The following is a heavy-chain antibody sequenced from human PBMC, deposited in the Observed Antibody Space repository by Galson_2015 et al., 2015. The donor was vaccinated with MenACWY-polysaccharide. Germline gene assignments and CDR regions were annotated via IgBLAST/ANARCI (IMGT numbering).Heavy chain of an antibody. D-gene: IGHD3-22*01. CDR2: INTKTGNP. V-gene: IGHV7-4-1*02. CDR3: ARDVTTASFDY. J-gene: IGHJ4*02. CDR1: GYTFTTYS. Sequence: SVKVSCKASGYTFTTYSLNWVRQAPGQGLDWMGWINTKTGNPTYVQGFTGRFVFSLDTSVSTAYLQISSLKAEDTAVYYCARDVTTASFDYWGQGTLVTVSS.